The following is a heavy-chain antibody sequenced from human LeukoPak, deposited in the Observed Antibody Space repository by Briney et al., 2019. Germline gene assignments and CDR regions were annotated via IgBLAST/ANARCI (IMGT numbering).Heavy chain of an antibody. V-gene: IGHV4-61*02. J-gene: IGHJ4*02. CDR3: ARDRGTVTTLNY. Sequence: SETLSLTCTVSGGSISSGSYYWSWIRQPAGKGLEWIGRIYTSGSTNYNPSLKSRVTISVDTSKNQFSLRLSSVTAADTAVYYCARDRGTVTTLNYWGQGTLVTVSS. CDR1: GGSISSGSYY. D-gene: IGHD4-17*01. CDR2: IYTSGST.